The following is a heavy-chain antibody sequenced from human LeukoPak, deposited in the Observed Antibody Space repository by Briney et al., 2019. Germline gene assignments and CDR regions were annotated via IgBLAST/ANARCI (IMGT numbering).Heavy chain of an antibody. Sequence: TSETLSLTCTVSGGSISSSSYYWGWIRQPPGKGLEWIGSIYYSGSTYYNPSLKSRVTISVDTSKNQFSLKLSSVTAADTAVYYCARQVLPVYYFDNWGQGTLVTVSS. D-gene: IGHD4/OR15-4a*01. CDR3: ARQVLPVYYFDN. CDR2: IYYSGST. J-gene: IGHJ4*02. V-gene: IGHV4-39*01. CDR1: GGSISSSSYY.